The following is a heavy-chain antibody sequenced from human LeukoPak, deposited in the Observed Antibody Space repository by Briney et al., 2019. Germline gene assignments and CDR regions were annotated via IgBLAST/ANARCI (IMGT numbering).Heavy chain of an antibody. CDR3: AKERNLEIAVAGTIFDY. CDR2: IYSGGDT. J-gene: IGHJ4*02. V-gene: IGHV3-66*01. Sequence: PGGSLRLSCAASGFTVSSNYMGWVRQAPGKGLEWVSVIYSGGDTYYTDSVKGRFTISRGNSKNMIYLEMTSLKAEDTAVYYCAKERNLEIAVAGTIFDYWGQGTLVTVSS. CDR1: GFTVSSNY. D-gene: IGHD6-19*01.